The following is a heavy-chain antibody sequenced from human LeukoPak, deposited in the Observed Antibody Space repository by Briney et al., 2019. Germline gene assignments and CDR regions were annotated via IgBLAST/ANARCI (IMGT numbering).Heavy chain of an antibody. CDR3: ARDPDSDNAWGWFDS. J-gene: IGHJ5*01. CDR1: GFTFSRTW. V-gene: IGHV3-7*01. CDR2: INGDGSEE. D-gene: IGHD3-16*01. Sequence: GGSLRLSCAASGFTFSRTWMSWVRHSPGKGLEWVANINGDGSEEYYVDSVKGRFTISRANARSSLYLQMNSLRGEDTAVYYCARDPDSDNAWGWFDSWGQGTVVTVSS.